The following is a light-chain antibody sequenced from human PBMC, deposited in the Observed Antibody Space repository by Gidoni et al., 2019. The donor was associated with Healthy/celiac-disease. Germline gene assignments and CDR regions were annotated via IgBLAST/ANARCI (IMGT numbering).Light chain of an antibody. J-gene: IGKJ2*01. Sequence: DIQMTQSPSSLSASGGDRVTSTCRASQSISSYLNWYQQKPGKAPKLLIYAASSLQSGVPSRFSGSGSGTDFTLTISSLQPEDFATYYCQQSYSTLMYTFGQGTKLEIK. CDR1: QSISSY. CDR2: AAS. CDR3: QQSYSTLMYT. V-gene: IGKV1-39*01.